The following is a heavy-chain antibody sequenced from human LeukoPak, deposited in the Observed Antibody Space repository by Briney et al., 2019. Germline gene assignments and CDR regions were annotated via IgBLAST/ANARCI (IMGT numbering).Heavy chain of an antibody. V-gene: IGHV3-30*18. J-gene: IGHJ4*02. CDR1: GFTFNIYG. CDR3: AKDPKWYSTSWHVDH. D-gene: IGHD6-13*01. CDR2: ISYDGNIK. Sequence: GGSLRLSCAASGFTFNIYGMHWVRQAPTKGLEWMAFISYDGNIKYYGDSVKGRFTISRDNSKNTLYLQMNSLRPEDTALYYCAKDPKWYSTSWHVDHWGQGTLVTVSS.